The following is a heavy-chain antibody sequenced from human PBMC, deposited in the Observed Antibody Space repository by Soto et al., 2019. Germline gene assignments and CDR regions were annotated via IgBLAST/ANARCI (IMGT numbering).Heavy chain of an antibody. D-gene: IGHD6-19*01. J-gene: IGHJ6*02. Sequence: QVQLVQSGAEVKKPGSSVKVSCKVSGGTFSNYAIDWVRLAPGHGLEWMGGIVPIFGTTYYTQKFQGRATIIADDSTATAHLDMGGLRSEDTAIYYCARVGAVAGLCASHGLDVGGQGTAVTVSS. V-gene: IGHV1-69*12. CDR2: IVPIFGTT. CDR3: ARVGAVAGLCASHGLDV. CDR1: GGTFSNYA.